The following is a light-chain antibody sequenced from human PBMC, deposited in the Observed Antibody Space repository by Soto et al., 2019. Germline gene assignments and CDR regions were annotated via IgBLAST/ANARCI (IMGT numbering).Light chain of an antibody. CDR3: QEYNSYS. CDR2: DAS. V-gene: IGKV1-5*01. Sequence: DIQMTQSPSTLSGSVGDRVTITCRASQTISSWLAWYQQKPGKAPKLLIYDASSLESGVPSRFSGSGSGTEFTLTISALQPDDFATYHCQEYNSYSFGQGTKVDI. CDR1: QTISSW. J-gene: IGKJ2*01.